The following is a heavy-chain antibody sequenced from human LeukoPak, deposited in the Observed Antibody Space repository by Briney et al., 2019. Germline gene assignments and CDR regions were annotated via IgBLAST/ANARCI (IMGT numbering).Heavy chain of an antibody. Sequence: GSLRLSCAASGFTFSSYEMNWVRQAPGKGLEWVSYISSSGSTIYYADSVKGRFTISRDNAKNSLCLQMNSLRAEDTAVYYCAKDDGWLQYNYWGQGTLVTVSP. J-gene: IGHJ4*02. V-gene: IGHV3-48*03. CDR1: GFTFSSYE. CDR3: AKDDGWLQYNY. CDR2: ISSSGSTI. D-gene: IGHD5-24*01.